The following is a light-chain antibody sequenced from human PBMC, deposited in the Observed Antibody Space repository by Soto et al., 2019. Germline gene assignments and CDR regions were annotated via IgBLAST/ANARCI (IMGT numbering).Light chain of an antibody. V-gene: IGKV3-11*01. CDR2: DAS. CDR1: QSVSSY. J-gene: IGKJ1*01. CDR3: QQRSNWPT. Sequence: EIVWTQSPATLSLSPGERATLSSRASQSVSSYLAWYQQKPGQAPRLLIYDASNRATAIPARFSGRGSGTDFTLTISSLEPEDFAVYYCQQRSNWPTFGQVTK.